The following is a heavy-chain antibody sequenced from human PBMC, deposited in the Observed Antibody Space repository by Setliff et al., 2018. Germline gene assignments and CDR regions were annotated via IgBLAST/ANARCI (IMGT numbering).Heavy chain of an antibody. CDR3: ARQQQLVIGSTAYYYYGMDV. V-gene: IGHV4-39*07. CDR2: IYHSGST. Sequence: PSETLSLTCTVSGGSISSSSYYWGWIRQPPGKGLEWIGEIYHSGSTNYNPSLKSRVTISVDKSKNQFSLKLSSVTAADTAVYYCARQQQLVIGSTAYYYYGMDVWGQGTTVTVSS. J-gene: IGHJ6*02. CDR1: GGSISSSSYY. D-gene: IGHD6-13*01.